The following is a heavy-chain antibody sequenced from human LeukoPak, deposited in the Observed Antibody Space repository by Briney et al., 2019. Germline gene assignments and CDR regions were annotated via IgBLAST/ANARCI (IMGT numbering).Heavy chain of an antibody. CDR3: ARDEYSSSWYGAFDY. V-gene: IGHV3-21*01. CDR1: GFTFSSYI. D-gene: IGHD6-13*01. CDR2: ISSSSSYI. J-gene: IGHJ4*02. Sequence: PGGSLRLSCAASGFTFSSYIMNWVRQAPGKGLEWVSSISSSSSYIYYADSVKGRFTISRDNAKNSLYLQMNSLRAEDTAIYYCARDEYSSSWYGAFDYWGQGTLVTVSS.